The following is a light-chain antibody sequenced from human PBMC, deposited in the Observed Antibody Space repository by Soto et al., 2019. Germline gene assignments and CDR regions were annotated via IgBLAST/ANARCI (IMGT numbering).Light chain of an antibody. J-gene: IGKJ4*01. V-gene: IGKV3-11*01. CDR1: QSVSRF. CDR2: GVS. CDR3: QQRFTLPLT. Sequence: ETVLTQSPATLSLSPGAGATLSCRASQSVSRFFAWYQQKPGQAPRLLIYGVSNRATGVPARFSGSGSGTDFTLSISSLEPEDSGVYYCQQRFTLPLTFGGGTKVEIK.